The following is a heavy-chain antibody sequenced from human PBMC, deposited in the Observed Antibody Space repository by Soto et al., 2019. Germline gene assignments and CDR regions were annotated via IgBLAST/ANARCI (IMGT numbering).Heavy chain of an antibody. V-gene: IGHV4-39*01. CDR2: ISSIGST. Sequence: SETLSLTCTVSGASIISTTKYWGWIRQPPGRGLEWIGTISSIGSTYYNPSLEGRVTISVDTSENQFSLKVTSVTAADTGLYYCARQDHGDYEFFFDYWGQGTLVTSPQ. J-gene: IGHJ4*02. D-gene: IGHD4-17*01. CDR3: ARQDHGDYEFFFDY. CDR1: GASIISTTKY.